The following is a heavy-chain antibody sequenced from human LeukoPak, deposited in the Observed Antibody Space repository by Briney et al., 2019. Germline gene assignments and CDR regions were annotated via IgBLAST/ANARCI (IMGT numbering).Heavy chain of an antibody. D-gene: IGHD2-2*01. J-gene: IGHJ4*02. CDR1: GFSLSTSGMR. CDR3: ARFSSGCSTSSCYLTY. Sequence: ESGPALVQPTQTLTLTCTFSGFSLSTSGMRVSWIRQPPGKGLELFGHIHDTGSTFYNPSLRGRVTISLDTSNNQFSLKLTSMTAADTAVYYCARFSSGCSTSSCYLTYWGQGTLVTVS. CDR2: IHDTGST. V-gene: IGHV4-61*08.